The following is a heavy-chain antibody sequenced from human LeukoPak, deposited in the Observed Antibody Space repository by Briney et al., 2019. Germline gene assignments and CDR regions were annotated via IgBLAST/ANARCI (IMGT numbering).Heavy chain of an antibody. CDR1: GGSISSSNW. CDR3: ARASILRTRYYFDY. V-gene: IGHV4-4*02. D-gene: IGHD2-15*01. J-gene: IGHJ4*02. CDR2: IYHSGST. Sequence: SETLSLTCAVSGGSISSSNWWSWVRQPPGKGLEWIGEIYHSGSTNYNPSLKSRVTISVDKSKNQFSLKLSSVTAADTAVYYCARASILRTRYYFDYWGQGTLVTVSS.